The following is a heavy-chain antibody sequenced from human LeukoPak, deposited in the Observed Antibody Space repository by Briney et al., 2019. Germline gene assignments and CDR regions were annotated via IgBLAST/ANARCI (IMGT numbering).Heavy chain of an antibody. D-gene: IGHD3-3*01. CDR3: ARGRDFWSGYYTGYYYYYMDV. CDR1: GGSFSGYY. J-gene: IGHJ6*03. Sequence: KPSETLSLTCAVYGGSFSGYYWSWIRQPPGKGLEWIGEINHSGGTNYNPSLKSRVTISVDTSKNQFSLKLSSVTAADTAVYYCARGRDFWSGYYTGYYYYYMDVWGKGTTVTVSS. CDR2: INHSGGT. V-gene: IGHV4-34*01.